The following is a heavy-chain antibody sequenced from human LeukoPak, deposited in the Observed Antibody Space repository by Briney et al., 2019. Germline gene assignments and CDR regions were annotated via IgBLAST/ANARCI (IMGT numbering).Heavy chain of an antibody. Sequence: GGSLRLSCVVFGFTFSESWMSWVCQAPGKGLGWVASLNLDGSDKYYVDPVKGRFTISRDNAKNSLYLQMDSLRVEDTAVYYCAKGKRYPDYWGQGTLVTVSS. CDR2: LNLDGSDK. CDR1: GFTFSESW. CDR3: AKGKRYPDY. J-gene: IGHJ4*02. D-gene: IGHD1-1*01. V-gene: IGHV3-7*03.